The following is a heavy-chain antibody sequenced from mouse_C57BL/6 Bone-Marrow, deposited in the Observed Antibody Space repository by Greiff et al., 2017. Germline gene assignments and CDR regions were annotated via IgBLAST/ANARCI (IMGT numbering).Heavy chain of an antibody. CDR1: GYTFTSYW. CDR3: ARLATTVVDY. Sequence: QVQLQQPGAELVKPGASVKMSCKASGYTFTSYWITWVKQRPGQGLEWIGDRYPGSGSTNYNEKFKSKATLTVETSSSTAYMQLSSLTSEDSAVYYCARLATTVVDYWGQGTTLTVST. D-gene: IGHD1-1*01. CDR2: RYPGSGST. V-gene: IGHV1-55*01. J-gene: IGHJ2*01.